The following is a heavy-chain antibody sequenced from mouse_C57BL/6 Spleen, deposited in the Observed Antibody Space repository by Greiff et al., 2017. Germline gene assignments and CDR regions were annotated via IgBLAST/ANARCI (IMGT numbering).Heavy chain of an antibody. J-gene: IGHJ1*03. CDR2: INPSSGYT. Sequence: VQLQQSGAELAKPGASVKLSCKASGYTFTSYWMHWVKQRPGQGLEWIGYINPSSGYTKYNQKFKDKATLTADKSSSTAYMQLSSLTYEDSAVYYCARTYYGYVWYFDVWGTGTTVTVSS. D-gene: IGHD2-9*01. V-gene: IGHV1-7*01. CDR3: ARTYYGYVWYFDV. CDR1: GYTFTSYW.